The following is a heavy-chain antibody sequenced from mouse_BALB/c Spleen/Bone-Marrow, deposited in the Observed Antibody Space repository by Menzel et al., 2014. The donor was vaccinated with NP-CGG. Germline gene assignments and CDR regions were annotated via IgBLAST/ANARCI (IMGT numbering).Heavy chain of an antibody. D-gene: IGHD6-5*01. CDR3: ASMRSDAMDY. V-gene: IGHV1-63*02. CDR2: IYPGGGYT. J-gene: IGHJ4*01. CDR1: GYTFTNYW. Sequence: QVQLKQSGAELVRPGTSVKISCKASGYTFTNYWLGWVKQRPGHGLEWIGDIYPGGGYTNYNEKFKGKATLTVDTSSSTAYRQLSSLTSEDSAVYFCASMRSDAMDYWGQGTSVTVSA.